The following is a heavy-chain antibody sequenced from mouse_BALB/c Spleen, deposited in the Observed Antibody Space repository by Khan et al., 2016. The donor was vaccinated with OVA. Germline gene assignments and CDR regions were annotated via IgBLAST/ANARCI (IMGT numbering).Heavy chain of an antibody. CDR2: IWAGGST. V-gene: IGHV2-9*02. CDR1: GFSLTSHG. Sequence: QVQLKESGPGLVAPSQSLSITCTVSGFSLTSHGVHWVRQPPGKGLEWLGVIWAGGSTNYNSALMSRLSISEDSSKSQVFLKMNSLQTDDTAMYYCARNREPDYFDYWGQGTTLTVSS. J-gene: IGHJ2*01. CDR3: ARNREPDYFDY.